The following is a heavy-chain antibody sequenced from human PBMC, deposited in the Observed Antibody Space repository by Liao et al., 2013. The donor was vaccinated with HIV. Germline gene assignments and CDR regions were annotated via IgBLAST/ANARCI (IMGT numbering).Heavy chain of an antibody. Sequence: QVQLQESGPGLMKPSETLSLTCTVSGGSISNYYWSWIRQAPGKGLEWIGEISHSGNTNYNPSLQSRITLSLDTSKNHFSLNLRSVTAADTAMYYCARGRWLTLWGQGTLVTVSS. D-gene: IGHD6-19*01. V-gene: IGHV4-34*10. CDR3: ARGRWLTL. J-gene: IGHJ1*01. CDR1: GGSISNYY. CDR2: ISHSGNT.